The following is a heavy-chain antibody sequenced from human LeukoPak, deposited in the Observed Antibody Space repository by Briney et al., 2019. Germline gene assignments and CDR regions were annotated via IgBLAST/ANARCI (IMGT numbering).Heavy chain of an antibody. V-gene: IGHV4-34*01. CDR1: GGSFSDYY. D-gene: IGHD6-19*01. CDR2: INHSGST. CDR3: ARGPYSSDWGYFDY. Sequence: SETLSLTCAVYGGSFSDYYWSWIRQPSGKGLEWIGEINHSGSTNYNPSLKSRVTISIDTSKNQFSLKLSSVTAADTAVYYCARGPYSSDWGYFDYWGQGTLVTVSS. J-gene: IGHJ4*02.